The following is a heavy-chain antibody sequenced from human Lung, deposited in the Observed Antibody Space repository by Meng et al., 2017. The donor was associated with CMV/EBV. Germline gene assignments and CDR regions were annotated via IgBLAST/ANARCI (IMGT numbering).Heavy chain of an antibody. CDR2: IYYSGST. CDR3: ARSHSSGWPFDY. D-gene: IGHD6-19*01. CDR1: GGSISSSSYY. V-gene: IGHV4-39*07. J-gene: IGHJ4*02. Sequence: SETLSLXCTVSGGSISSSSYYWGWIRQPPGKGLEWIGSIYYSGSTYYNPSLKSRVTISVDTSKNQFSLKLSSVTAADTAVYYCARSHSSGWPFDYWGQGTLVXVSS.